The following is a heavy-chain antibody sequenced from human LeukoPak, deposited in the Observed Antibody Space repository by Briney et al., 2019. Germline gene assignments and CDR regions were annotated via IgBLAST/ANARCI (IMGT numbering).Heavy chain of an antibody. D-gene: IGHD1-14*01. CDR1: GGSFSGYY. Sequence: SETLSLTCAVYGGSFSGYYWSWIRQPPGKGLEWIGEINHSGSTNYNPSLKSRVTISVDTSKNQFSLKLSSVTAADTAVYYCARLRIRWYYFDYGGQGTLVTVSS. CDR2: INHSGST. J-gene: IGHJ4*02. CDR3: ARLRIRWYYFDY. V-gene: IGHV4-34*01.